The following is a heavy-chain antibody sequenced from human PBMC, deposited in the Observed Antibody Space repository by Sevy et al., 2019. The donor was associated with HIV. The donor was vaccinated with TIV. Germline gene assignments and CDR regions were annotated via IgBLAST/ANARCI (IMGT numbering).Heavy chain of an antibody. CDR1: GFTFSDYS. D-gene: IGHD2-15*01. J-gene: IGHJ4*02. CDR2: IPSSATDI. V-gene: IGHV3-21*01. Sequence: GGSLRLSCAASGFTFSDYSMNWVRQAPGKGLEWVSSIPSSATDIHYADSVKGRFTISRDNAKNSLHLQMNDLRAEDTAVYYCARHFDCTGGRCYSQYYFDYWGQGTLVTVSS. CDR3: ARHFDCTGGRCYSQYYFDY.